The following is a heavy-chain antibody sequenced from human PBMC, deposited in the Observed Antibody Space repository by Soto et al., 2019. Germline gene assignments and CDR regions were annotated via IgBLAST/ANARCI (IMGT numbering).Heavy chain of an antibody. Sequence: EVQLLESGGGLVQPGGSLRLSCAASGFTFSSYAMSWVRQAPGKGLEWVSAISGSGGSTYYADSVKGRFTISRDNSKNTLYLQMNSLRAEDTAVYYCATDGIVLMVYATVRDAFDIWGQGTMVTVSS. CDR2: ISGSGGST. D-gene: IGHD2-8*01. CDR1: GFTFSSYA. V-gene: IGHV3-23*01. J-gene: IGHJ3*02. CDR3: ATDGIVLMVYATVRDAFDI.